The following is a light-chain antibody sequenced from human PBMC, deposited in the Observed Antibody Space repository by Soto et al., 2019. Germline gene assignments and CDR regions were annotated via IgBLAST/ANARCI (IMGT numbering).Light chain of an antibody. Sequence: QSDLTQPASVSVSPGQSITISCTGTSSDVGSYNLVSWFQQHPGKAPKLFIYEVNRRPSGVSDRLSGSKSANTASLTISGLQAEDEADYYCFSYAGAGTFVFGNGTKVIVL. CDR3: FSYAGAGTFV. V-gene: IGLV2-23*02. CDR1: SSDVGSYNL. J-gene: IGLJ1*01. CDR2: EVN.